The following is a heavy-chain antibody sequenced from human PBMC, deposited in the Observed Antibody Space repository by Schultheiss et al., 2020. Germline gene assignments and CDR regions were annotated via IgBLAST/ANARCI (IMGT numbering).Heavy chain of an antibody. CDR1: GFTFSSYA. J-gene: IGHJ4*02. V-gene: IGHV3-23*01. CDR2: ISWDGGST. D-gene: IGHD2-2*03. Sequence: GGSLRLSCAASGFTFSSYAMSWVRQAPGKGLEWVSLISWDGGSTYYADSVNGRFTISRENSKNTLYLQMNSLRAEDTALYYCAKDGYCSSASCYWSYWGQGTLGTVP. CDR3: AKDGYCSSASCYWSY.